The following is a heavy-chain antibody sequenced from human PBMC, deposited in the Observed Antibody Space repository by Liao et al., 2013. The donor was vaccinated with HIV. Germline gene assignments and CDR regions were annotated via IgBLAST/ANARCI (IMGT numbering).Heavy chain of an antibody. V-gene: IGHV4-4*07. J-gene: IGHJ3*01. CDR1: GGSISKYS. Sequence: QVQLRESGPGLVKPSETLSLTCSVSGGSISKYSWNWVRQPAGKGLEWIGRVFASGDTNYNPSLKSRIAMSVDTSKNQVSLKLNSVTPADTAVYYCAARVTISGVVIPHALDVWGQGTMVTVSS. D-gene: IGHD3-3*01. CDR3: AARVTISGVVIPHALDV. CDR2: VFASGDT.